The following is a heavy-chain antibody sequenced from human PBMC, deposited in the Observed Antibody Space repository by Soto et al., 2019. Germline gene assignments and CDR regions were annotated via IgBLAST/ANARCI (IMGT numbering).Heavy chain of an antibody. CDR1: GLVFSTYA. V-gene: IGHV3-23*01. J-gene: IGHJ6*02. CDR3: ARRITMIRELVQTPGGLDV. D-gene: IGHD3-22*01. CDR2: VSASGGRA. Sequence: EVELLESGGGLVQPGGSLRLSCATSGLVFSTYAMSWVRQAPGKGPEWVSGVSASGGRAFYAVSVKGRFTISRDNSKNMLVRDMNSLRSEDTAVYYCARRITMIRELVQTPGGLDVWGQGTTVIVSS.